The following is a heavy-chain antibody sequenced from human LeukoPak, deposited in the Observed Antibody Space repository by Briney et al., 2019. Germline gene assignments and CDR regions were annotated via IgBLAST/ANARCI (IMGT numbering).Heavy chain of an antibody. J-gene: IGHJ4*02. CDR2: IYYSGST. Sequence: SETLSLTCTVSGGSISSYYWSWIRQPPGKGLEWIGYIYYSGSTNYNPSLKSRVTISVDTSKNQFSLKLSSVTAADTAVYYCARDLPWGSYGTGFDYWGQGTLVTVSS. V-gene: IGHV4-59*01. D-gene: IGHD5-18*01. CDR1: GGSISSYY. CDR3: ARDLPWGSYGTGFDY.